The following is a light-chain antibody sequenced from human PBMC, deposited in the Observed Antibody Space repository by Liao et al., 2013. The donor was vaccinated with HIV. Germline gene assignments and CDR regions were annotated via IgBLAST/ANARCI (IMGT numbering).Light chain of an antibody. J-gene: IGLJ1*01. CDR1: KLGDKY. V-gene: IGLV3-1*01. CDR2: KDS. CDR3: QVWDTSSDHFV. Sequence: SYELTQPPSVSVSPGQTASITCSGDKLGDKYACWYQQKPGQAPVLVIYKDSERPSGIPERFSGTSSGNTATLTISRVEAGDEADYFCQVWDTSSDHFVFGPGTTVTVL.